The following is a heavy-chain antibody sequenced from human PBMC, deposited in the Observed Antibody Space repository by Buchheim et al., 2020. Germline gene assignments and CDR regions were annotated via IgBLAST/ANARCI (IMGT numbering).Heavy chain of an antibody. V-gene: IGHV3-66*01. CDR3: VRDFIGSKPGTIGH. Sequence: EIHLVESGGGLVQPGGSLRLSCAGSGFTVSDNYMSWVRQAPGRGLEWVSVIYGGGTTYYADSVKGRFTISRDSSKNTLYLQMNSLRAEDTAVYYCVRDFIGSKPGTIGHWGQGTL. D-gene: IGHD5-24*01. CDR2: IYGGGTT. J-gene: IGHJ4*02. CDR1: GFTVSDNY.